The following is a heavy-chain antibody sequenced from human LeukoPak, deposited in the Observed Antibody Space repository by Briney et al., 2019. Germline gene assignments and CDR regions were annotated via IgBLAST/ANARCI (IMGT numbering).Heavy chain of an antibody. J-gene: IGHJ3*02. CDR2: MNPNSGNT. CDR3: ARTKVADAFDI. Sequence: ASVKVSCKASGYTFTSYDINWVRQATGQGLEWMGWMNPNSGNTGYAQKFQGRVTITRNTSISTAYMELSSLRSEATAVYYCARTKVADAFDIWGQGTMVTVSS. CDR1: GYTFTSYD. D-gene: IGHD2-8*01. V-gene: IGHV1-8*03.